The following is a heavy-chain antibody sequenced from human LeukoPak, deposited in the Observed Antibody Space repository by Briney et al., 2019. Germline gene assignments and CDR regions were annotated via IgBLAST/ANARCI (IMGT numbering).Heavy chain of an antibody. CDR2: LKQDGSEK. CDR3: ARGPLIWGRLTFYFDY. D-gene: IGHD3-10*01. J-gene: IGHJ4*02. V-gene: IGHV3-7*01. Sequence: GGSLRLSCAASGFTFSSYWMSWVRQAPGKGLEWVANLKQDGSEKYYVDSVKGRFTISRDNAKNSLYLQMNSLRAEDTAVYYCARGPLIWGRLTFYFDYWGQGTLVTVSS. CDR1: GFTFSSYW.